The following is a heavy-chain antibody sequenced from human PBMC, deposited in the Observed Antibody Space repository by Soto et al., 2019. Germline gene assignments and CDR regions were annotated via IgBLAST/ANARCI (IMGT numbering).Heavy chain of an antibody. CDR3: VRVVAIPGYPDH. D-gene: IGHD5-12*01. J-gene: IGHJ4*02. V-gene: IGHV1-69*12. CDR1: GGTFSSYA. Sequence: QVQLVQSGAEVRQPASSVKVSCKTSGGTFSSYAISWVRQAPGQGLEWMGGIVPIVGTTTYAQKFQGRVTITADEATGTAYMQVSRLRSGDTAVYYCVRVVAIPGYPDHWGQGTLVTVSS. CDR2: IVPIVGTT.